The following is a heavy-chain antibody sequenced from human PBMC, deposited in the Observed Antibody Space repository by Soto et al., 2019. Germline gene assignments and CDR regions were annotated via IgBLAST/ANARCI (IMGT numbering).Heavy chain of an antibody. CDR2: IASDGTTK. J-gene: IGHJ3*02. CDR1: GFNFGTYA. D-gene: IGHD2-21*02. V-gene: IGHV3-30-3*01. Sequence: QVQLVESGGGVVQPGRSLRLSCAASGFNFGTYALHWVRQAPGKGLQWVAVIASDGTTKYNTDSVRGRITISRDNSNSTLFLQMNSLRPGDTAVYFCARSARVVTRDAFDIWGQGTLVTVS. CDR3: ARSARVVTRDAFDI.